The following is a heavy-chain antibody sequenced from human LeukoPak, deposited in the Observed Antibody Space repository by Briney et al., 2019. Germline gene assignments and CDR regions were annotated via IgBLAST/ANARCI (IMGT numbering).Heavy chain of an antibody. CDR3: AKGGQQLAFDY. CDR2: IWNDGSRE. J-gene: IGHJ4*02. V-gene: IGHV3-33*03. CDR1: GFTFSGFG. Sequence: GGSLRLSCAASGFTFSGFGMHWVRQAPGKGLEWVAVIWNDGSREYYADSVKGRFTISRDKSRNTLDLQMNSLRAEDTAVYYCAKGGQQLAFDYWGQGTLVTVSS. D-gene: IGHD6-13*01.